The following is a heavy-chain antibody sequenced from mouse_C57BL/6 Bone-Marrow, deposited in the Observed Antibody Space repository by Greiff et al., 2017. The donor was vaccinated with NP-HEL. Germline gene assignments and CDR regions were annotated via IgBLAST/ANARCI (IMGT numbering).Heavy chain of an antibody. CDR3: ARRLLRGFAY. CDR1: GFTFSSYG. D-gene: IGHD1-1*01. J-gene: IGHJ3*01. V-gene: IGHV5-6*01. CDR2: ISSGGSYT. Sequence: EVQLQESGGDLVKPGGSLKLSCAASGFTFSSYGMSWVRQTPDKRLEWVATISSGGSYTYYPDSVKGRFTISRDNAKNTLYLQMSSLKSEDTAMYYCARRLLRGFAYWGQGTLVTVSA.